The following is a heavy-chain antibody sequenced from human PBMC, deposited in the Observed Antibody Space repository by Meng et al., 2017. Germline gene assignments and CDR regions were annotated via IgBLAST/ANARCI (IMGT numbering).Heavy chain of an antibody. CDR3: ARALIVVANWFDP. J-gene: IGHJ5*02. CDR2: INPNSGGT. Sequence: QGPLVKLGAEVKKPGASVKVSCKASGYTFTGYYMHWVRQAPGQGLEWMGRINPNSGGTNYAQKFQGRVTMTRDTSISTAYMELSRLRSDDTAVYYCARALIVVANWFDPWGQGTLVTVSS. D-gene: IGHD3-22*01. V-gene: IGHV1-2*06. CDR1: GYTFTGYY.